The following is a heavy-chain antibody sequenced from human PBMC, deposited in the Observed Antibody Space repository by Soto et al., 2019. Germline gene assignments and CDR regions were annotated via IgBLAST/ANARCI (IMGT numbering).Heavy chain of an antibody. CDR3: EKDHGGYCSLTRCQLNYYYYYGMYF. D-gene: IGHD2-2*01. J-gene: IGHJ6*01. V-gene: IGHV1-2*04. CDR1: GYTFTGHY. Sequence: ASVKVSCKSSGYTFTGHYMHWVRQAPGQGLEWMGWINPNSGVTNYAQKCQGWVTMTRDTSISTAYMELSRLRSEDTDVYYNEKDHGGYCSLTRCQLNYYYYYGMYFWGQGNRVIVSS. CDR2: INPNSGVT.